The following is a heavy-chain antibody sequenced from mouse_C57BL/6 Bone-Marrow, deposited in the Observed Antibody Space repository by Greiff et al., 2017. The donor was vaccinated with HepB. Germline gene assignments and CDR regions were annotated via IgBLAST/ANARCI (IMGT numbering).Heavy chain of an antibody. CDR2: IWSGGST. J-gene: IGHJ1*03. CDR1: GFSLTSYG. Sequence: VQLVESGPGLVQPSQCLSISCTVSGFSLTSYGVHWVRQPPGKGLEWLGVIWSGGSTDYNAAFISRLSISKDNSKSQVFFKMNSLQADDTAIYYGAKKYDGSSGYIDVWGTGTTVTVSS. V-gene: IGHV2-4*01. CDR3: AKKYDGSSGYIDV. D-gene: IGHD1-1*01.